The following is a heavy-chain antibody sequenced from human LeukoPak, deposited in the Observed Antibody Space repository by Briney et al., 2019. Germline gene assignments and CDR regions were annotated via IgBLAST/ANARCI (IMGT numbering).Heavy chain of an antibody. J-gene: IGHJ4*02. CDR2: IYYSGST. V-gene: IGHV4-39*01. CDR3: ASPPCNYYDSSGYYEY. D-gene: IGHD3-22*01. Sequence: SETLSLTCTVSGGSISSSSYYWGWIRQPPGKGLEWIGSIYYSGSTYYNPSLKSRVTISVDTSKNQFSLKLSSVTAADTAVYYCASPPCNYYDSSGYYEYWGQGTLVTVSS. CDR1: GGSISSSSYY.